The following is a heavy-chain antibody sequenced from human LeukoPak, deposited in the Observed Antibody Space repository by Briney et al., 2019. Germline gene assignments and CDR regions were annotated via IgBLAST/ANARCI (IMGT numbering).Heavy chain of an antibody. CDR3: ARHASGSYYDY. CDR2: IYTSGST. CDR1: GGSISSYY. Sequence: SETLSLTCTVSGGSISSYYWSWIRQPPGKGLEWIGYIYTSGSTNYNPSLKSRVTISVDTSKNQFSLNLSSVTAADTAVYYCARHASGSYYDYWGQGTLVTVSS. J-gene: IGHJ4*02. D-gene: IGHD1-26*01. V-gene: IGHV4-4*09.